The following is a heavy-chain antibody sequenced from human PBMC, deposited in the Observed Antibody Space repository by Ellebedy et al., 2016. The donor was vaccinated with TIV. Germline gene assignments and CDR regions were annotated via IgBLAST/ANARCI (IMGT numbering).Heavy chain of an antibody. V-gene: IGHV3-7*03. CDR1: GFTFSNYW. D-gene: IGHD5-24*01. Sequence: GESLKISCAASGFTFSNYWMNWVRQAPGKGLEWVASIKEDGSEKYFVDSVKGRFTISRDNAKNSLYLQMNSLRAEDTAVHFCARAGRWLQYFDYWGQGTLVTVSS. J-gene: IGHJ4*02. CDR3: ARAGRWLQYFDY. CDR2: IKEDGSEK.